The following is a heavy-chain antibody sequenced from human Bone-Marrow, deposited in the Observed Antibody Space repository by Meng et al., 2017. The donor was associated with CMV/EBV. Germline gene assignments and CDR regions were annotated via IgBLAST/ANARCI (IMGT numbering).Heavy chain of an antibody. CDR2: IIPIFGTA. J-gene: IGHJ6*02. CDR1: GGTFSSYA. V-gene: IGHV1-69*05. CDR3: ASGSTTLTYYYYYYGMDV. D-gene: IGHD2/OR15-2a*01. Sequence: SVKVSCKASGGTFSSYAISWVRQAPGQGLEWMGGIIPIFGTANYAQKFQGRVTITTDESTSKAYMELSSLRSEDTAVYYCASGSTTLTYYYYYYGMDVWGQGTTVTVSS.